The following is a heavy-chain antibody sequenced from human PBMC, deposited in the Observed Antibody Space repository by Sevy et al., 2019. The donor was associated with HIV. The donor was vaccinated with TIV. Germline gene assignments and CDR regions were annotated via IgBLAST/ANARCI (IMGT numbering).Heavy chain of an antibody. CDR1: GFTFSANW. J-gene: IGHJ4*02. Sequence: GGSRRLSCAASGFTFSANWMNWVRQAPGKGLEWVANIKADRSDKHYVDSVEGRFTISRDNAKNLLFLQMNSLRVEDMAVYYCAHETFGRFESWGQGTLVTVSS. CDR2: IKADRSDK. CDR3: AHETFGRFES. D-gene: IGHD3-16*01. V-gene: IGHV3-7*01.